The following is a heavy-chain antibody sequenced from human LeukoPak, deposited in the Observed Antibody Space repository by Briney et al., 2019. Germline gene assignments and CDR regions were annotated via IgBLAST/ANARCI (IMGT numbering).Heavy chain of an antibody. Sequence: GGSLRLSCPPSAFILSDNFMDCVRQAPGKGLEWASVIYRDVSTYYADSVKGRFTISRDNSKNTLYLQMNSLRAEDTAVYYCARDSSGTQVFDLWGPGTLVTVSS. D-gene: IGHD6-19*01. CDR3: ARDSSGTQVFDL. CDR2: IYRDVST. CDR1: AFILSDNF. V-gene: IGHV3-53*01. J-gene: IGHJ4*02.